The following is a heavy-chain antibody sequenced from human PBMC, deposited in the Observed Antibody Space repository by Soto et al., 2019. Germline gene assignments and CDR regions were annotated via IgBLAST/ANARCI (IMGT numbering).Heavy chain of an antibody. Sequence: SETLSLTCTVSGGSISSSSYYWGWIRQPPGKGLEWIGSIYYTGSTYYSPSLKGRVTISVDSSKNQFSLKLSSVTAADTAVYYCSRGVFSGYGSPEFDLWGQGTLVTVSS. CDR3: SRGVFSGYGSPEFDL. J-gene: IGHJ4*02. V-gene: IGHV4-39*02. CDR1: GGSISSSSYY. CDR2: IYYTGST. D-gene: IGHD6-25*01.